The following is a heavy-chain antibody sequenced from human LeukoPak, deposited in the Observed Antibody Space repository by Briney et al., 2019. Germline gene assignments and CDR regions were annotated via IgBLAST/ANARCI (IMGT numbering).Heavy chain of an antibody. CDR1: GFSFSNYA. Sequence: GGSLRLSCLASGFSFSNYAMTWVRQAPGKGLEWVSAISGSGVNTFSADSVKGRFTISRDNSKNTLFLQMNSLRAEDTAVYYCAKNIRQLGNYYYYMDVWGKGTTVTVSS. J-gene: IGHJ6*03. D-gene: IGHD7-27*01. V-gene: IGHV3-23*01. CDR2: ISGSGVNT. CDR3: AKNIRQLGNYYYYMDV.